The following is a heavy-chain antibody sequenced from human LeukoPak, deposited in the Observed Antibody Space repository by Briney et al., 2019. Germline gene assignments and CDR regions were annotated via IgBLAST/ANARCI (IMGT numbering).Heavy chain of an antibody. Sequence: SETLSLTCTVSGGSISSGDYYWSWIRLPPGKGLEWVGYIYYSGSTYYNPSLKSRVTISVDTSKNQFSLKLSSVTAADTAVYYCARSLDTAMDPLDYWGQGTLVTVSS. V-gene: IGHV4-30-4*08. J-gene: IGHJ4*02. D-gene: IGHD5-18*01. CDR1: GGSISSGDYY. CDR2: IYYSGST. CDR3: ARSLDTAMDPLDY.